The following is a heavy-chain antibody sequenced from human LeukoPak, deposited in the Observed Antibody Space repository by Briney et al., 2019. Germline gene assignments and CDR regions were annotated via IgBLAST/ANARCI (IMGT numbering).Heavy chain of an antibody. V-gene: IGHV4-59*01. J-gene: IGHJ5*02. Sequence: SETLSLTCTVSGGSISSYYWSWIRQPPGKGLEWIGYIYYSGSTNYNPSLKSRVTISVDTSKNQFSLKLSSVAAADTAVYYCAGYYYDSSGYYWFDPWGQGTLVTVSS. CDR2: IYYSGST. CDR3: AGYYYDSSGYYWFDP. D-gene: IGHD3-22*01. CDR1: GGSISSYY.